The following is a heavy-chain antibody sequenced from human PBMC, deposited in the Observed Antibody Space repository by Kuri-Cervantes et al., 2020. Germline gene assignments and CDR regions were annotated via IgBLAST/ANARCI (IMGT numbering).Heavy chain of an antibody. CDR3: TRGAGLERRTDAYYYGMDV. CDR2: ISGSGGST. D-gene: IGHD1-1*01. V-gene: IGHV3-23*01. CDR1: GFTFSSYA. J-gene: IGHJ6*02. Sequence: ESLKISCAASGFTFSSYAMSWVRQAPGKGLEWVSAISGSGGSTYYADSVKGRFTISRDNYKNTLYLQMNSLKTEDTAVYYCTRGAGLERRTDAYYYGMDVWGQGTTVTVSS.